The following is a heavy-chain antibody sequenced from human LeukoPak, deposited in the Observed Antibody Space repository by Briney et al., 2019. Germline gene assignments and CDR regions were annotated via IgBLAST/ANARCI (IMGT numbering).Heavy chain of an antibody. Sequence: SETLSLTCTVSGGSISSSSYYWGWIRQPPGKGLEWIGSIYYSGSTYYNPSLKSRVTISVDTSKNQFSLKLSSVTAADTAVYYCARDGGPGDAFDIWGQGTMVTVSS. CDR2: IYYSGST. CDR3: ARDGGPGDAFDI. J-gene: IGHJ3*02. V-gene: IGHV4-39*07. CDR1: GGSISSSSYY. D-gene: IGHD3-16*01.